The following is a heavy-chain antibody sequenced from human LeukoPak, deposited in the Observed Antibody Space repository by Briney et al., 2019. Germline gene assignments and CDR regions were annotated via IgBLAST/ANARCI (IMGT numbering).Heavy chain of an antibody. J-gene: IGHJ3*02. CDR3: STGSGHAFDI. Sequence: GGSLTLSCAASGFTFSSYWMHWVRQVPGKGLVWVSRINSDGSSTSYADSVKGRFTISRDNAKNTLYVQMNSLRAEDTAVYYCSTGSGHAFDIWGRGTMVTVSS. CDR1: GFTFSSYW. CDR2: INSDGSST. V-gene: IGHV3-74*01. D-gene: IGHD3-10*01.